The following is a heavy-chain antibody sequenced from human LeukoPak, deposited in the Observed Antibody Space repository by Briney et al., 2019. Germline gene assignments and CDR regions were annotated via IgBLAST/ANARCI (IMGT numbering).Heavy chain of an antibody. CDR1: GFTFSSYR. CDR3: ARSENRCSGGSCYDWFDP. V-gene: IGHV3-21*01. CDR2: ISSSSSYI. D-gene: IGHD2-15*01. J-gene: IGHJ5*02. Sequence: NPGGSLRLSCAASGFTFSSYRMKWVRQAPGKGLEWVSSISSSSSYIYYVDSVKGRFTISRDNAKSSLYLQMNSLRAEDTAVYYCARSENRCSGGSCYDWFDPWGQGTLVTVSS.